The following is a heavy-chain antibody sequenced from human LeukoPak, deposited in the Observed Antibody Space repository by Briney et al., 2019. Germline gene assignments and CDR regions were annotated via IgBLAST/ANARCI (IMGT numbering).Heavy chain of an antibody. CDR2: IYYSGST. J-gene: IGHJ4*02. Sequence: PSEPLSLTCTVSGASIISDTYYWGWLRQPPGKGLEWIGSIYYSGSTYYSPSLKSRVTMSVDTSTNQFSLKLISVTAADTALYYCARNFYASSGYYLDDFYFDFWGQGTLVTVSS. CDR1: GASIISDTYY. V-gene: IGHV4-39*07. CDR3: ARNFYASSGYYLDDFYFDF. D-gene: IGHD3-22*01.